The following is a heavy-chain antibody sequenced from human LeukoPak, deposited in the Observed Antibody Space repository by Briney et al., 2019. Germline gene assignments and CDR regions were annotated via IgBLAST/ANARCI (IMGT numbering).Heavy chain of an antibody. CDR2: ISSSSSHI. CDR3: ARDGQYQLRYDHFDY. D-gene: IGHD2-2*02. V-gene: IGHV3-21*01. CDR1: GFTFSSFS. J-gene: IGHJ4*02. Sequence: GGSLRLSCAASGFTFSSFSMNWVRQAPGKGLEWVSSISSSSSHIYYADSVGGRFTISRDNAKNSLYLQMNSLRAEDTAVYYCARDGQYQLRYDHFDYWGQGTLVTVSS.